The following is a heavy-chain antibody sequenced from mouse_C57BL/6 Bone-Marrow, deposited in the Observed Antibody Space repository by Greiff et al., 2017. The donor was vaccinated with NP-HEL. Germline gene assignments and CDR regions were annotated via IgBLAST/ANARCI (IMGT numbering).Heavy chain of an antibody. J-gene: IGHJ2*01. CDR3: ARWFYDGYYLDY. CDR1: GYAFSSSW. D-gene: IGHD2-3*01. Sequence: QVQLQQSGPELVKPGASVKISCKASGYAFSSSWMNWVKQRPGKGLEWIGRIYPGDGDTNYNGKFKGKATLTADKSSSTAYMQLSSLTSEDSAVYFCARWFYDGYYLDYWGQGTTLTVSS. V-gene: IGHV1-82*01. CDR2: IYPGDGDT.